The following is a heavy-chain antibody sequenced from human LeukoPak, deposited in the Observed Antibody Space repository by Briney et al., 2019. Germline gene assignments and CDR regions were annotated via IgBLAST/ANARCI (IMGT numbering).Heavy chain of an antibody. CDR2: ISGSGGST. V-gene: IGHV3-23*01. J-gene: IGHJ4*02. Sequence: GGSLRLSCAASGFTFSSYAMSWVRQAPGKGLELVSAISGSGGSTYYADSVKGRFTISRDNSKNTLYLHMNSLRAQDTAVYYRANPYYYGSGSYYCRFDYWGQGTLVTVSS. CDR1: GFTFSSYA. D-gene: IGHD3-10*01. CDR3: ANPYYYGSGSYYCRFDY.